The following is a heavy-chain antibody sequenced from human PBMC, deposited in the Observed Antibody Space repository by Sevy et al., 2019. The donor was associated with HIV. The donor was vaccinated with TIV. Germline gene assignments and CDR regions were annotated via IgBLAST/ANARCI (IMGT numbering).Heavy chain of an antibody. CDR3: TTEYSSGPLDY. CDR2: IESKTDGGTT. CDR1: GFTFSNAW. V-gene: IGHV3-15*04. Sequence: GGSLRLSCTASGFTFSNAWMTWVRQAPGKGLEWVGRIESKTDGGTTDYPAPVKGRFTISRDDSKNTLYLQMNSLKTEDTAVYFCTTEYSSGPLDYWGQGTLVTVSS. D-gene: IGHD2-21*01. J-gene: IGHJ4*02.